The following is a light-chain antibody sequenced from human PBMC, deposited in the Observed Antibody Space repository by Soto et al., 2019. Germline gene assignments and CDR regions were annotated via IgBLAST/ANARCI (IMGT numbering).Light chain of an antibody. CDR3: SSFVGPYTYV. CDR1: SSDVGAYDY. CDR2: DVS. J-gene: IGLJ1*01. V-gene: IGLV2-11*01. Sequence: QTSLTEPRSLSGSPGQSVTISCTGTSSDVGAYDYVSWYQHHPGKAPKVTIYDVSKRTSGVPDRFSGSKSGNTASLTISGLQADGEADYYCSSFVGPYTYVFGTGTKVTVL.